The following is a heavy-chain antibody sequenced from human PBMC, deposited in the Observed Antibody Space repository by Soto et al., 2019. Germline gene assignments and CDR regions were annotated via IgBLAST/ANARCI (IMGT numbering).Heavy chain of an antibody. J-gene: IGHJ6*02. CDR3: ARDLWGYCGADCYPLDV. CDR1: GVSISSYY. V-gene: IGHV4-59*01. D-gene: IGHD2-21*02. CDR2: MYNTGST. Sequence: ASETLSLTCTVSGVSISSYYWSWIRQPTGKGLEWIGYMYNTGSTIYNPSLKSRVTISVDTSKNQFSLKLNSVTAADTAVYYCARDLWGYCGADCYPLDVWGQGTTVTVS.